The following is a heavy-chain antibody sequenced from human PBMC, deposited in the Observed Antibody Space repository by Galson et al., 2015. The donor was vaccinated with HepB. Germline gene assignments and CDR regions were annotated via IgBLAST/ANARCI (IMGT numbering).Heavy chain of an antibody. CDR2: TYYRSKWYN. CDR3: TRWVRRYFDL. J-gene: IGHJ2*01. CDR1: GDSVSSNSAA. V-gene: IGHV6-1*01. Sequence: CAISGDSVSSNSAAWNWVRQSPSRGLEWLGKTYYRSKWYNDYAVSVKSRITINPDTSKNQFSLQLNSVTPEDTAVYYCTRWVRRYFDLWGRGTLVTVSS. D-gene: IGHD1-14*01.